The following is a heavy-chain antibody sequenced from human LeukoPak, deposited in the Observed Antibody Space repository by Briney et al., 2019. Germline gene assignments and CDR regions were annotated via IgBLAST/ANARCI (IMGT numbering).Heavy chain of an antibody. CDR2: IYYSGST. Sequence: PSQTLSLTCTVSGGSISSGSYYWGWIRQPPGKGLEWIGSIYYSGSTYYNPSLKSRVTISVDTSKNQFSLKLSSVTAADTAVYYCATDLRITMIVVANSPFYWGQGTLVTVSS. CDR1: GGSISSGSYY. D-gene: IGHD3-22*01. V-gene: IGHV4-39*07. CDR3: ATDLRITMIVVANSPFY. J-gene: IGHJ4*02.